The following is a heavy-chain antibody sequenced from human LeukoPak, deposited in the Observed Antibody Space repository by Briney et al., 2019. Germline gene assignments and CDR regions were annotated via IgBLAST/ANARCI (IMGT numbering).Heavy chain of an antibody. Sequence: PGGSLRLSCAASGFSFSNHYMRWIRQAPGKGLEWVANISEDGSNKWHLGSVKGRFTVSRDNARNALYLQMNSLRVEDTAVYYCTRVIVAVPGYFDYFDFWGQGALVTVSS. D-gene: IGHD6-19*01. CDR1: GFSFSNHY. J-gene: IGHJ4*02. CDR3: TRVIVAVPGYFDYFDF. CDR2: ISEDGSNK. V-gene: IGHV3-7*01.